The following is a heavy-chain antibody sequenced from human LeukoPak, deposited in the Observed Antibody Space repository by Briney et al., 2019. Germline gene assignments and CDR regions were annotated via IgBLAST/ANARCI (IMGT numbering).Heavy chain of an antibody. D-gene: IGHD4-17*01. J-gene: IGHJ3*02. CDR2: ISDRSDKT. CDR1: GFTFSSYA. CDR3: AKPSYGDPLDAFDI. Sequence: PGGSLRLSCAASGFTFSSYAMNWVRQAPGKGLEWVSTISDRSDKTYYADSVRGRFTISRDNSMNTLFLQMNSLRAEDTAVYYCAKPSYGDPLDAFDIWGQGTMVTVSS. V-gene: IGHV3-23*01.